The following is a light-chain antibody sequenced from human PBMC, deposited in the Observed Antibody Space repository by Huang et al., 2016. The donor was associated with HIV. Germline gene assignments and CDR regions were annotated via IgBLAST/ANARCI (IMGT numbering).Light chain of an antibody. CDR1: HRVTTN. CDR2: GAS. J-gene: IGKJ2*01. Sequence: EIVMTQSPATLSVSPGERATLSCRASHRVTTNLAWYQQQPGQAPRLLIYGASTRATGVPARFSGSGSGTEFTLTISSLQSEEFAVYYCQQYNDWPPYTFGQGTKLEIK. V-gene: IGKV3-15*01. CDR3: QQYNDWPPYT.